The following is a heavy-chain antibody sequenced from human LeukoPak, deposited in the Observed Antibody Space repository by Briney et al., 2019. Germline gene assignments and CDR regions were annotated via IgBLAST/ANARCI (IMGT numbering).Heavy chain of an antibody. J-gene: IGHJ4*02. V-gene: IGHV3-7*01. D-gene: IGHD6-13*01. CDR1: GFTFSSYW. CDR2: IKQDGSEK. Sequence: GGSLRLSCAASGFTFSSYWMSWVRQAPGKGLEWVANIKQDGSEKYYVDSVKGRFTISRDNAKNSLYLQMNRLRAEDTAVYYCARDSSSWLIYFDYWGQGTLVTVSS. CDR3: ARDSSSWLIYFDY.